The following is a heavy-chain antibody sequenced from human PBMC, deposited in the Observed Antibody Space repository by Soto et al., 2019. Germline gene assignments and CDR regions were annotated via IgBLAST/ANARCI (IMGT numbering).Heavy chain of an antibody. Sequence: EVQLLESGGGLVQPGGSLRLSCAASGFTFSSYAMSWVRQAPGKGLEWVSAISGSGGSTYYADSVKGRFTISRDNSKSTLYLQMNSLRAEDTAVYYCAKDREGSGWSDYFDYWGQGTLVTVSS. CDR1: GFTFSSYA. D-gene: IGHD6-19*01. CDR3: AKDREGSGWSDYFDY. V-gene: IGHV3-23*01. CDR2: ISGSGGST. J-gene: IGHJ4*02.